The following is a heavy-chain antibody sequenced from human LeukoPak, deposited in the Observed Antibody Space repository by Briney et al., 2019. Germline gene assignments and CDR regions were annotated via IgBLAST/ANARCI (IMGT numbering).Heavy chain of an antibody. D-gene: IGHD4-11*01. V-gene: IGHV1-69*05. J-gene: IGHJ4*02. CDR2: IIPIFGTA. CDR1: GGTFSSYA. CDR3: ARRSYSNYEGFGY. Sequence: ASVKVSCKASGGTFSSYATSWVRQAPGQGLEWMGRIIPIFGTANYAQKFQGRVTITTDESTSTAYMELSSMRSEDTAVYYCARRSYSNYEGFGYWGQGTLVT.